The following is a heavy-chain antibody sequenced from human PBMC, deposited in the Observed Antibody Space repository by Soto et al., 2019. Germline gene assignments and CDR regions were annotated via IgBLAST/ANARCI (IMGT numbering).Heavy chain of an antibody. V-gene: IGHV3-7*01. Sequence: PLGSLRLSCAASGFTFSNYWMTLVRQAPGKGLEWVANIKEDGSEKHYVDSVKGRFTISRDNAKNSLYLQMNSLRVEDTAVYFCSRDVVVGAKALNYWGQGALVTVSS. D-gene: IGHD2-15*01. CDR3: SRDVVVGAKALNY. CDR2: IKEDGSEK. CDR1: GFTFSNYW. J-gene: IGHJ4*02.